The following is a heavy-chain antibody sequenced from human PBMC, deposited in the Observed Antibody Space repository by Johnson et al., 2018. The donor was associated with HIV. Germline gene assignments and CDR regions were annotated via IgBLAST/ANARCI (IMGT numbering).Heavy chain of an antibody. D-gene: IGHD2-21*01. CDR1: GFTVSSNY. J-gene: IGHJ3*02. V-gene: IGHV3-11*01. CDR2: ISSSGNTI. CDR3: ARTHIVGPDDAFDI. Sequence: VQVVESGGGVVRPGGSLRLSCAASGFTVSSNYMGWIRQAPGKGLEWVSYISSSGNTIYSADSVKGRFPIFRDNAKTSLYLQMNSLKTEDTAVYYCARTHIVGPDDAFDIWGQGTMVTVSS.